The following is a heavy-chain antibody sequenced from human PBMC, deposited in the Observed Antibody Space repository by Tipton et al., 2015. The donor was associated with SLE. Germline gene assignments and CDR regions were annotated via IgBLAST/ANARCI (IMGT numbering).Heavy chain of an antibody. D-gene: IGHD1-14*01. J-gene: IGHJ4*02. V-gene: IGHV4-61*02. CDR3: ARPLKTTYYFDY. CDR1: GGAISSGSYF. CDR2: VYTSGST. Sequence: TLSLTCTVSGGAISSGSYFWSWIRQPAGKGLEWIGRVYTSGSTNYNPSLKSRVTISVDTSKNQFSLKLSSVTAADTAVYYCARPLKTTYYFDYWGQGTLVTVSS.